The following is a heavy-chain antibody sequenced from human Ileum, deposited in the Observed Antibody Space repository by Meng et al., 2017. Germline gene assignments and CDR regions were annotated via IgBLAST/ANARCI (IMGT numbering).Heavy chain of an antibody. CDR1: GGTFSSYA. D-gene: IGHD2-21*02. CDR3: ARDWAYCGGDCYSGEGYFDL. V-gene: IGHV1-69*13. J-gene: IGHJ2*01. CDR2: IIPIFGTA. Sequence: SVKVSCKASGGTFSSYAISWVRQAPGQGLEWMGGIIPIFGTANYAQKFQGRVTITADESTSTAYMELSSLRSEDTAVYYCARDWAYCGGDCYSGEGYFDLWGRGTLVTVSS.